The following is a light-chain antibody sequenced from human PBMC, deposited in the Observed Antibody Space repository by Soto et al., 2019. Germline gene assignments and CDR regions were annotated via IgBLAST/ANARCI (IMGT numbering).Light chain of an antibody. CDR3: QQRYNTPLT. V-gene: IGKV1-39*01. J-gene: IGKJ4*01. Sequence: IQMTQSPSSLSASVGERVTITCRASQSISNYVNWYQQTPGKVPKLLIYAASSLHSGVPSRFSGSGSGTDFTLTISSLQPEDFATYYCQQRYNTPLTFGGGTKVDIK. CDR2: AAS. CDR1: QSISNY.